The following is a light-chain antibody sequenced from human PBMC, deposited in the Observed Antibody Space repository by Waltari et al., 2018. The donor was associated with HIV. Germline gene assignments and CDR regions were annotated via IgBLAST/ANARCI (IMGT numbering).Light chain of an antibody. CDR1: QSVSTY. Sequence: EIVLTHSPATLSLSPGERSTISCRASQSVSTYLACYQQKPGQAPRLLIYDASNRATGIPDRFSGSGSGTEFTLTISSLEPEDFGVYYCQQRSKWPLTFGGGTKVEIK. V-gene: IGKV3-11*01. J-gene: IGKJ4*01. CDR3: QQRSKWPLT. CDR2: DAS.